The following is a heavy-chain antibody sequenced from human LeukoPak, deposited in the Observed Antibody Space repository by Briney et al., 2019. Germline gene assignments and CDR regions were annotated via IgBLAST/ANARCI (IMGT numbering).Heavy chain of an antibody. Sequence: EALVKVSCKTSGYTFTDYYMQWVRQAPGQGLEWMGWINPSDGDTKSARKFQGRVTMTRDTSISTAYLELSRLTSDDTAIYYCARDCSGADCYSGNAFDIWGQGTMVTVSS. CDR3: ARDCSGADCYSGNAFDI. J-gene: IGHJ3*02. CDR2: INPSDGDT. V-gene: IGHV1-2*02. CDR1: GYTFTDYY. D-gene: IGHD2-15*01.